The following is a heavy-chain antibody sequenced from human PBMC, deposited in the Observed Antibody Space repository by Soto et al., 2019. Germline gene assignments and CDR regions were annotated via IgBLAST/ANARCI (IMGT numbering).Heavy chain of an antibody. CDR1: AFNFSSYV. CDR3: ARDGQWLPRDGLRSSYYFDY. CDR2: IWYDGGNK. Sequence: QVQLVESGGGVVQPGRSLRLSCAASAFNFSSYVMHWVRQAPGKGLEWVAVIWYDGGNKYYANSVKGRFTISRDNSKKTLHLQMNSLRAEDTAVYYCARDGQWLPRDGLRSSYYFDYWGQGTLVTVSS. V-gene: IGHV3-33*01. D-gene: IGHD6-19*01. J-gene: IGHJ4*02.